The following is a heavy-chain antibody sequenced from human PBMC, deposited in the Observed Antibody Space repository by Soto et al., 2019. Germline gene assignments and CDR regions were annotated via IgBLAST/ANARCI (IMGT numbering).Heavy chain of an antibody. CDR3: ARDKGRSPLDY. J-gene: IGHJ4*02. CDR1: GFTFSSYS. D-gene: IGHD2-15*01. Sequence: GGSLXLSCAASGFTFSSYSMNWVRQAPGKGLEWVSYISSSSSTIYYADSVRGRFTISRDNAKNSLYLQMNSLRAEDTAVYYCARDKGRSPLDYWGQGTLVTVSS. V-gene: IGHV3-48*01. CDR2: ISSSSSTI.